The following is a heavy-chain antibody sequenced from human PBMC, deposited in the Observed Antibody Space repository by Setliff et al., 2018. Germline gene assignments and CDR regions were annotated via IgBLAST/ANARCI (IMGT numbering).Heavy chain of an antibody. CDR1: GYTLTELS. CDR3: ATSVSWIQLVLYPQGHPEPFDY. Sequence: ASVKVSCKVSGYTLTELSMRWVRQAPGKGLEWMGGFDPEDGETIYAQKFQGRVTMTEDTSTDTAYMELSSLGSEDTAVYYCATSVSWIQLVLYPQGHPEPFDYWGQGTLVTVSS. V-gene: IGHV1-24*01. D-gene: IGHD5-18*01. J-gene: IGHJ4*02. CDR2: FDPEDGET.